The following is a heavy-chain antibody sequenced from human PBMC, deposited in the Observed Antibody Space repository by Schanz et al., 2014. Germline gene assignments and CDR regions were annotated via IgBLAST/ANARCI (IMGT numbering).Heavy chain of an antibody. CDR3: ARDEGRDGYNLAFDV. Sequence: EVQLVESGGGLIQPGGSLRLSCAASGFSVSTYYMSWARQAPGKGLEWISSLYINAGSTRYADSVKGRFFISRDSSKNTLFLQMNSLRADDTAIYFCARDEGRDGYNLAFDVWGQGTLVTVSS. V-gene: IGHV3-53*01. CDR2: LYINAGST. CDR1: GFSVSTYY. J-gene: IGHJ3*01. D-gene: IGHD2-21*01.